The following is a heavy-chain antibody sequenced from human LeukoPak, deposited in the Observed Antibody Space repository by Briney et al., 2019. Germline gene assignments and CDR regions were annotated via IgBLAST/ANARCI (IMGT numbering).Heavy chain of an antibody. CDR3: ARDQRYCSSSSCPWEPFDY. CDR2: IKQDGSEK. D-gene: IGHD2-2*01. Sequence: RGSLRLSCAASGFTFSSYWMSWVRQAPGKGLEWVANIKQDGSEKYYVDSVKGRFTISRDNAKNSLYLQMNSLRAEDTAVYYCARDQRYCSSSSCPWEPFDYWGQGTLVTVSS. J-gene: IGHJ4*02. CDR1: GFTFSSYW. V-gene: IGHV3-7*05.